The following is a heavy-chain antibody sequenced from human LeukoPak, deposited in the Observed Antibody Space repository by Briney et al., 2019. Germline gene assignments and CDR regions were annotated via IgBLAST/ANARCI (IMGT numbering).Heavy chain of an antibody. CDR2: IYTSGST. CDR3: ARDGPNGYGWFDP. D-gene: IGHD5-18*01. Sequence: SETLSLTCTVSGGSISSGSYYWSWLRQPAGKALEWIGRIYTSGSTYYNPSLKSRVTISVDTSKNQFSLKLSSVTAADTAVYYCARDGPNGYGWFDPWGQGTLVTVSS. V-gene: IGHV4-61*02. CDR1: GGSISSGSYY. J-gene: IGHJ5*02.